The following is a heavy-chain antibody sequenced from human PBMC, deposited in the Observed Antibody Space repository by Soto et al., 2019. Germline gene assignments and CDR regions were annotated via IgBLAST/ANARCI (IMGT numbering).Heavy chain of an antibody. D-gene: IGHD5-18*01. Sequence: GGSLRLSCAASGFTFSSYGMHWVRQAPGKGLEWVAVISYDGSNKYYADSVKGRFTISRDNSKNTLYLQMNSLRAEDTAVYYCAKDRYKIQLWSNYYYYGMDVWGQGTTVTVSS. CDR3: AKDRYKIQLWSNYYYYGMDV. CDR2: ISYDGSNK. CDR1: GFTFSSYG. J-gene: IGHJ6*02. V-gene: IGHV3-30*18.